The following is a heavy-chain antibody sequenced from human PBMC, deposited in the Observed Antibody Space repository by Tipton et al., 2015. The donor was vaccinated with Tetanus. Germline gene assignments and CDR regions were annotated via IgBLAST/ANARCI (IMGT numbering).Heavy chain of an antibody. Sequence: TLSLTCTVSGASIISSSYFWGWIRQPPGKGLEWIGHISNGNTDYAPSLKSRLTLSVDTSKNRISLNLRSVTAADAGIYFCARGITDGYNRRFDYWGQGTLVAVSS. J-gene: IGHJ4*02. V-gene: IGHV4-39*07. CDR3: ARGITDGYNRRFDY. CDR2: ISNGNT. CDR1: GASIISSSYF. D-gene: IGHD5-24*01.